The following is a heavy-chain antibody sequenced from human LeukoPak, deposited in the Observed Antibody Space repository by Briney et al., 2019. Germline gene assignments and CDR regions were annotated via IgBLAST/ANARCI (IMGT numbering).Heavy chain of an antibody. D-gene: IGHD4-17*01. CDR3: PGLSVTTYYFDY. CDR1: GGSISSGSYY. V-gene: IGHV4-61*02. J-gene: IGHJ4*02. CDR2: IYTSGST. Sequence: SETLSLTCTVSGGSISSGSYYWSWIRQPAGKGLEWIGRIYTSGSTNYNPSLKSRVTISVDTSKNQFSLKLSSVTAADTAVYYCPGLSVTTYYFDYWGQGTLVTVSS.